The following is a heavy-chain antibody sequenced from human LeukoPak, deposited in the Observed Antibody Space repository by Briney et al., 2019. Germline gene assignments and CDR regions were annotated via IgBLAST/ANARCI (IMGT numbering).Heavy chain of an antibody. J-gene: IGHJ3*02. CDR3: ARAPIVVVTASAFDI. CDR1: GGXISSGDYY. CDR2: IYYSGST. V-gene: IGHV4-30-4*08. Sequence: PSQTLSLTCTVSGGXISSGDYYWSRLRQPPGKGLEWRGYIYYSGSTFYNPSLKSRVTISVDTSKNQLSLKLNSVTAADTAIYHCARAPIVVVTASAFDIWGQGTMVTVSS. D-gene: IGHD2-21*02.